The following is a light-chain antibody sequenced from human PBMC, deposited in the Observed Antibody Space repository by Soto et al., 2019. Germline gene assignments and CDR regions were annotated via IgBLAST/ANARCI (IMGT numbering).Light chain of an antibody. CDR2: EVS. CDR1: STDVAGYNY. Sequence: QSALTQPASVSGSPGQSITISCTGTSTDVAGYNYVSWYQHHPGKAPKLIIYEVSNRPSGVSNRFSGSKSGNTASLTISGLQAEDEADYHCRSYTNSTALYVFGTGTKLTVL. CDR3: RSYTNSTALYV. V-gene: IGLV2-14*01. J-gene: IGLJ1*01.